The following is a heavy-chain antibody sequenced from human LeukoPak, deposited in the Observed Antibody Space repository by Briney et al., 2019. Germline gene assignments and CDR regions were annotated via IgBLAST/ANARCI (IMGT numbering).Heavy chain of an antibody. Sequence: SLRLSCAASGFSFYSYAITWVREAPGKGLEKVSSISGSGQSAHYSDSVQGRFTISRNNSNSTLFVQMNSLRVEDTAIYYCTKINDCGALDACEFCGQGTLVTVSS. CDR2: ISGSGQSA. D-gene: IGHD4-17*01. CDR1: GFSFYSYA. J-gene: IGHJ3*01. V-gene: IGHV3-23*01. CDR3: TKINDCGALDACEF.